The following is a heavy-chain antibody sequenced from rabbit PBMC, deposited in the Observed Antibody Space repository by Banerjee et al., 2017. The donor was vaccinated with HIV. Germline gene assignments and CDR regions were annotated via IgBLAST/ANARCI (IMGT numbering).Heavy chain of an antibody. V-gene: IGHV1S45*01. J-gene: IGHJ4*01. D-gene: IGHD4-1*01. Sequence: EESGGDLVKPEGSLTLTCTASGFSFSSSYWICWVRQAPGKGLEWIACIYAGSSGNTVYASWAKGRFTISKTSSTTVTLQMTSLTAADTATYFCARDLAGVIGWNFNLWGPGTLVTVS. CDR2: IYAGSSGNT. CDR1: GFSFSSSYW. CDR3: ARDLAGVIGWNFNL.